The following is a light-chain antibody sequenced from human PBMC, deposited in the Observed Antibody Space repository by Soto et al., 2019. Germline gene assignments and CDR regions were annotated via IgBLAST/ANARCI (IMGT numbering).Light chain of an antibody. CDR2: AAS. V-gene: IGKV1-27*01. CDR1: QGISNS. Sequence: DIQMTQSPSSLSASVVDRVTITGRASQGISNSLAWYQQKPGKVPKLLIYAASTLQSGVPSRFSGSGSGTDFTLTISSLQPEDVATYYCQNYNSDPKTFGPGTKVDI. CDR3: QNYNSDPKT. J-gene: IGKJ1*01.